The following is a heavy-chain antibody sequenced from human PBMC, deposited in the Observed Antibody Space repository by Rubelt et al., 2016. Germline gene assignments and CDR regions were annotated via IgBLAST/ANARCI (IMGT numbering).Heavy chain of an antibody. D-gene: IGHD3-10*01. CDR1: GGSFSGYY. CDR2: INHSGST. Sequence: QVQLQQWGAGLLKPSETLSLTCAVYGGSFSGYYWSWIRQPPGKGLEWIGEINHSGSTNYNPSLKSRVTISVDTSKNHFSPRLFSVTAAETAVYYCARGYGSGTYWFDYWGQGTLVTVSS. CDR3: ARGYGSGTYWFDY. V-gene: IGHV4-34*01. J-gene: IGHJ4*02.